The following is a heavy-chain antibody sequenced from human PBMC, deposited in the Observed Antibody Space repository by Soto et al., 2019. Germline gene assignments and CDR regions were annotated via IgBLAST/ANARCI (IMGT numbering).Heavy chain of an antibody. CDR1: GYTFTSYG. D-gene: IGHD5-12*01. Sequence: ASVKVSCKASGYTFTSYGISWVRQAPGQGLEWMGWISTYNGNISYVQKLQGRVTMTTGTSTSTVYMELSSLRSEDTAVYYCAGGKREYSGHLDAFVIWGQGTMVTVSS. V-gene: IGHV1-18*01. J-gene: IGHJ3*02. CDR3: AGGKREYSGHLDAFVI. CDR2: ISTYNGNI.